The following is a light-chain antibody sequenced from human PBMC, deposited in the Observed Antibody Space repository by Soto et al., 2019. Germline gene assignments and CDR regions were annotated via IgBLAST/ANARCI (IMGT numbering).Light chain of an antibody. V-gene: IGLV1-40*01. Sequence: QSVLTQPPSVSGAPGQRVTISCTGSSSNIGAGYDVHWYQQLPGTAPKLLIYGNSNRPSGVPDRFSGSKSDTSASLAITGLQAEDEAEYYCQSYDRSLSGYWVFGGGTQLTVL. CDR2: GNS. CDR3: QSYDRSLSGYWV. J-gene: IGLJ3*02. CDR1: SSNIGAGYD.